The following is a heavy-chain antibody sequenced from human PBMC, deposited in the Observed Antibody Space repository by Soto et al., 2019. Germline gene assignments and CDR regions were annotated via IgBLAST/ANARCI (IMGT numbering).Heavy chain of an antibody. J-gene: IGHJ6*02. Sequence: GGSLRLSCAASGFTFSAFGMHWVRQAPGKGLEWVAIISYDGILKYYADSVKGRFTISRDTSKGALYLQMNSLRPEDTAVYYCAKDFKISGGHYGSLNYYYGMDVWGQGTTVTVSS. CDR3: AKDFKISGGHYGSLNYYYGMDV. CDR2: ISYDGILK. CDR1: GFTFSAFG. V-gene: IGHV3-30*18. D-gene: IGHD3-10*01.